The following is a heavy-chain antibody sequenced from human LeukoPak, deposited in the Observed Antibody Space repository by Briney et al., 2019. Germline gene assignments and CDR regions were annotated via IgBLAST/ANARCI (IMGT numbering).Heavy chain of an antibody. CDR3: ARHLAGGDLDY. Sequence: ASVKVSCKASGYTFTDYYMHWVQQAPGKGLEWMGRVDPADGEAAYAEKFQGRVTITADPSRATAYMELASLRSEDTAMYYCARHLAGGDLDYWGQGTLVTVSS. D-gene: IGHD2-21*01. CDR1: GYTFTDYY. J-gene: IGHJ4*02. V-gene: IGHV1-69-2*01. CDR2: VDPADGEA.